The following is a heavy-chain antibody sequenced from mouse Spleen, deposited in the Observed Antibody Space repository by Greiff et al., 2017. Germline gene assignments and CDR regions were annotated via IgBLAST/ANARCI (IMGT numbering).Heavy chain of an antibody. CDR2: INPNNGGT. Sequence: EVKLQESGPALVKPGASVKIPCKASGYTFTDYNMDWVKQSHGQSLEWIGDINPNNGGTIYNQKFKGKATLTVDKSSSTAYMELRSLTSEDTAVYYCARSQTGLYFDYWGQGTTLTVSS. CDR1: GYTFTDYN. V-gene: IGHV1-18*01. D-gene: IGHD4-1*01. J-gene: IGHJ2*01. CDR3: ARSQTGLYFDY.